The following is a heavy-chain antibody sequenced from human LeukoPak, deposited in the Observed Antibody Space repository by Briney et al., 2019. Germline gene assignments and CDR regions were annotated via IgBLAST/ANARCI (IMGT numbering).Heavy chain of an antibody. D-gene: IGHD6-13*01. CDR2: ISYDGSNK. J-gene: IGHJ4*02. CDR1: GFTLRSYG. Sequence: PGRSLRLSCAASGFTLRSYGMHWVRQAPGKGLEWVAVISYDGSNKYYADSVKGRFTISRDNSKNTLYLQMNSLRAEDTAVYYCASSSTENIAAAGTGGDYFDYWGQGTLVTVSS. V-gene: IGHV3-30*03. CDR3: ASSSTENIAAAGTGGDYFDY.